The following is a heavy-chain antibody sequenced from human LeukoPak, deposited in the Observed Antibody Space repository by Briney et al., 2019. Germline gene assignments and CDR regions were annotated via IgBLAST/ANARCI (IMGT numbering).Heavy chain of an antibody. CDR3: TSGYSGYGLNDGPRVDYY. J-gene: IGHJ4*02. CDR2: IKSKTDGGTL. Sequence: KTGGSLRLSCAASGFTFSNAWMSWVRQAPGKGLEWVGRIKSKTDGGTLDYAAPVKGRFTISRDDSKNTLYLQMNILNTEDTAVYYCTSGYSGYGLNDGPRVDYYWGQGTLVTVSS. V-gene: IGHV3-15*01. CDR1: GFTFSNAW. D-gene: IGHD5-12*01.